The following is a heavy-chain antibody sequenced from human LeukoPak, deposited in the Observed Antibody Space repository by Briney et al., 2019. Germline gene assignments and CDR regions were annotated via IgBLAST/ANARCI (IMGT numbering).Heavy chain of an antibody. Sequence: GGSLRLSCAASKFTFSDYYMSWLRQAPGKGLEWISYISSSSSTMYYADSVKGRFTISRDNAQNSLYLQMNSLRAEDTAVYYCARSDYDILTGYYNSFGYWGQGTLVTVSS. V-gene: IGHV3-11*04. CDR1: KFTFSDYY. J-gene: IGHJ4*02. CDR3: ARSDYDILTGYYNSFGY. CDR2: ISSSSSTM. D-gene: IGHD3-9*01.